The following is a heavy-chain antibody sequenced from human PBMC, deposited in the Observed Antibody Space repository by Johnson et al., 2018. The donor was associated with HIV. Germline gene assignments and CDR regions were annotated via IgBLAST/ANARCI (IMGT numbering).Heavy chain of an antibody. Sequence: VQLVESGGGLVQPGGSLRLSCAASGFTFSSYWMSWVRQAPGKGLEWVANIKQDGSEKYYVDSVKGRFTISRDNAKNSLYLQMNSLNAEDTAVYYCARGVCSSTSCYIPDAFDIWGQGTMVTVSS. D-gene: IGHD2-2*02. CDR2: IKQDGSEK. CDR3: ARGVCSSTSCYIPDAFDI. CDR1: GFTFSSYW. V-gene: IGHV3-7*05. J-gene: IGHJ3*02.